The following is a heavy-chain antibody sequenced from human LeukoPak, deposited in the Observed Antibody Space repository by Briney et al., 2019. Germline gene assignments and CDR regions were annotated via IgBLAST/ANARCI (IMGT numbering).Heavy chain of an antibody. Sequence: SETLSLTCAVSGYSISSGYYWGWIRQPPGKGLEWIGSIYHSGSTYYNPSLKSRVTISVDTSKNQFSLKLSSVTAADTAVYYCARAPARFYWFDPWGQGTLVTVSS. CDR1: GYSISSGYY. V-gene: IGHV4-38-2*01. CDR3: ARAPARFYWFDP. D-gene: IGHD4-17*01. J-gene: IGHJ5*02. CDR2: IYHSGST.